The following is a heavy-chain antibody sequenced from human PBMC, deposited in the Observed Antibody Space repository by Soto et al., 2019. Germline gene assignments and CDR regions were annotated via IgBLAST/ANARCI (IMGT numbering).Heavy chain of an antibody. CDR3: ATDFGSGSYYPDD. CDR1: GGSISSGSYY. Sequence: QVQLQESGPGLVKPSQTLSLTCTVSGGSISSGSYYWSWIRQHPGKGLEWIGYIYYGGNTYYNPSLKGRVSISVDTSKNQFSLKVNSVTAADTAVYYCATDFGSGSYYPDDWGQGTLVTVSS. CDR2: IYYGGNT. D-gene: IGHD3-10*01. V-gene: IGHV4-31*03. J-gene: IGHJ4*02.